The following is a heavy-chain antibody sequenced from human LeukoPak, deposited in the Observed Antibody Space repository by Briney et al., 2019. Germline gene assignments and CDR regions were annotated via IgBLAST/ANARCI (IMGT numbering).Heavy chain of an antibody. CDR2: IYYRGST. Sequence: SETLSLTCTVSGGSISSSSYYWGWIRQPPGKGLEWIVSIYYRGSTYYHPSLKSRLTVSVDTSKNHFSLKLSSVTAADTAVYYCARPRRDGYIDAFDIWGQGTMVTVSP. CDR1: GGSISSSSYY. V-gene: IGHV4-39*02. CDR3: ARPRRDGYIDAFDI. J-gene: IGHJ3*02. D-gene: IGHD5-24*01.